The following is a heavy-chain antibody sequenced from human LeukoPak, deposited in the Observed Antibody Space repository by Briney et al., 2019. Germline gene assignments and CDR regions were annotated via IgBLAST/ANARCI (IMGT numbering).Heavy chain of an antibody. CDR3: ARGRFRTDSSDAFDI. D-gene: IGHD3-22*01. CDR1: GGTFSSYA. Sequence: GASVKVSCKASGGTFSSYAISWVRQAPGQRPEWMGRIIPMFGIANYAQKFQGRVTITADKSTSTAYMELSSLRSEDTAVYYCARGRFRTDSSDAFDIWGQGTMVTVSS. J-gene: IGHJ3*02. CDR2: IIPMFGIA. V-gene: IGHV1-69*04.